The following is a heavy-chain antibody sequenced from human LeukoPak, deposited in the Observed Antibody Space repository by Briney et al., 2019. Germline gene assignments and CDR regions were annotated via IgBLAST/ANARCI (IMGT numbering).Heavy chain of an antibody. J-gene: IGHJ5*02. D-gene: IGHD3-22*01. Sequence: SETLSLTCAVYGGSLSGYYWSWIRQPPGKGLEWIGEINHSGSTNYNPSLKSRVTISVDTSKNQFSLKLSSVTAADTAVYYCARRGKVVVITRDWFDPWGQGTLVTVSS. CDR1: GGSLSGYY. CDR2: INHSGST. V-gene: IGHV4-34*01. CDR3: ARRGKVVVITRDWFDP.